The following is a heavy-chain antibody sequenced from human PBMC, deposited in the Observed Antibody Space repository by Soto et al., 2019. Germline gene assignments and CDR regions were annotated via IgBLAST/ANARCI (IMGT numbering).Heavy chain of an antibody. CDR1: GFSFSSYG. J-gene: IGHJ3*02. CDR2: ISNDRNRK. V-gene: IGHV3-30*18. Sequence: GGSLRLSCAASGFSFSSYGMPWVRQAPGRGLEWVTVISNDRNRKYYGESVKGRFSVSRDNDKDTLYLQMNGLRPGDTGVYYCAKDRGQLSALDMWGQGTTVTVS. D-gene: IGHD1-26*01. CDR3: AKDRGQLSALDM.